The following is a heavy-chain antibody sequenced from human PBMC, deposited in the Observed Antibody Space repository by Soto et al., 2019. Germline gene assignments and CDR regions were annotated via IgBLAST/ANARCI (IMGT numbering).Heavy chain of an antibody. J-gene: IGHJ5*02. CDR3: VKNGCGGDCYSRVAGHWCRT. D-gene: IGHD2-21*02. Sequence: GGSLRLSCSASQFSFSSYAMHWVRHAQGKGLEWMRRPSYDGGQRFFGDSASCRRTIFRDSTKTRVFVRMHSSRPESAAVYYCVKNGCGGDCYSRVAGHWCRTWGKGTLVTVSS. CDR2: PSYDGGQR. CDR1: QFSFSSYA. V-gene: IGHV3-30*04.